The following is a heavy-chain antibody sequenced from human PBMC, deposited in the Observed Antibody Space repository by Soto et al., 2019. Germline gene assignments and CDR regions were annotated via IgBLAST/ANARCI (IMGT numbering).Heavy chain of an antibody. J-gene: IGHJ4*02. CDR2: ISASGSNT. CDR1: GFTFSTYA. Sequence: EVQLLESGGGLVQPGGSLRLSCAGSGFTFSTYAMAWVRQAPGKALEWVSTISASGSNTHYVDSVEGRFTTSKDNSKSTVFLHMNSLRADDSAVEYCARDVGGSSLFDYWGQGTLVTVS. CDR3: ARDVGGSSLFDY. D-gene: IGHD1-26*01. V-gene: IGHV3-23*01.